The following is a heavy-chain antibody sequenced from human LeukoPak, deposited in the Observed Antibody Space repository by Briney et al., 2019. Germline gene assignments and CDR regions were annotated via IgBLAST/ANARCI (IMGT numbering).Heavy chain of an antibody. J-gene: IGHJ4*02. D-gene: IGHD4-11*01. CDR2: IYYSGST. CDR3: LRQKITTSDY. V-gene: IGHV4-39*01. Sequence: SETLSLTCSVSGGSISSSNYYWGWIRQSPGKGLEWIGSIYYSGSTYYNPSLKSRLTISVDTSKNQSSLKLSSVTAADTAVYYCLRQKITTSDYWGQGNMVTVSS. CDR1: GGSISSSNYY.